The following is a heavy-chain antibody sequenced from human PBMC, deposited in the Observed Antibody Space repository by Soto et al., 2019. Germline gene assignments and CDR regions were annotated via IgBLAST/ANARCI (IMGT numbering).Heavy chain of an antibody. J-gene: IGHJ4*02. Sequence: PGGSLRLSCAASGFTFNGSVIHWVRQASGKGLEWLGRIRTKPNSYETAYVASVKGRFTISRDDSKNTAYLQMNSLKTDDTAVYSCTSSNLYYWGQGTLVTVSS. CDR1: GFTFNGSV. CDR2: IRTKPNSYET. CDR3: TSSNLYY. V-gene: IGHV3-73*01.